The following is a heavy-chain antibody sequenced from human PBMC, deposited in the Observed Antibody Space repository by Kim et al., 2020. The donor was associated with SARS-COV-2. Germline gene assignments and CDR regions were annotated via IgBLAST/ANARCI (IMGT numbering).Heavy chain of an antibody. CDR3: ARERGREAAAGTRYYDY. CDR2: ISSSSSYI. CDR1: GFTFSSYS. V-gene: IGHV3-21*01. D-gene: IGHD6-13*01. Sequence: GGSLRLSCAASGFTFSSYSMNWVRQAPGKGLEWVSSISSSSSYIYYADSVKGRFTISRDNAKNSLYLQMNSLRAEDTAVYYCARERGREAAAGTRYYDYWGQGTLVTVSS. J-gene: IGHJ4*02.